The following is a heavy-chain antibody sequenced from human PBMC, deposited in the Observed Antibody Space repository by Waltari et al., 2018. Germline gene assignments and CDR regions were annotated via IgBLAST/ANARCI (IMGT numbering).Heavy chain of an antibody. J-gene: IGHJ6*02. Sequence: QVQLVQSGAEVKKPGSSVKVSCKASGGTFSSYAISWVRQAPGQGLEWMGGIIPIFGTANYAQKFQGRVTITADESTSTAYMELSSLRSEDTAVYYCARGYVDCSSTSCYTTYGMDVWGQGTTVTVSS. CDR2: IIPIFGTA. CDR1: GGTFSSYA. V-gene: IGHV1-69*01. CDR3: ARGYVDCSSTSCYTTYGMDV. D-gene: IGHD2-2*02.